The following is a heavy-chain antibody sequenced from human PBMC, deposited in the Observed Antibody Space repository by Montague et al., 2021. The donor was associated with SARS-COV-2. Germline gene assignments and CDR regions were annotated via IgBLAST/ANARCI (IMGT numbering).Heavy chain of an antibody. V-gene: IGHV4-39*01. J-gene: IGHJ6*02. CDR2: IYYSGST. CDR3: ARVGVGTMVRGVIPAYYYYGMDV. D-gene: IGHD3-10*01. Sequence: SETLSLTCTVSGGSISSSSYYWGWIRQPPGKGLEWIGSIYYSGSTSYNPSLKSRVTMSVDTSKNQFSLKLSSVTAADTAVYYCARVGVGTMVRGVIPAYYYYGMDVWGQGTTVTVSS. CDR1: GGSISSSSYY.